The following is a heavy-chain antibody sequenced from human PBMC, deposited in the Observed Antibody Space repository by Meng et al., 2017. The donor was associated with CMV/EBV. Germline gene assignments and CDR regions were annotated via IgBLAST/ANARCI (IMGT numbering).Heavy chain of an antibody. V-gene: IGHV1-18*01. Sequence: ASVKVSCKASGYTFTSYGISWVRQAPGQGLEWMGWISAYNGNTNYAQKLQGRVTMTTDTSTSTAYMELRSLRSDDTAVYYCARVYPRPSRVVVPSGAYYYYGMDVWGQGTTVTVSS. D-gene: IGHD3-22*01. CDR1: GYTFTSYG. CDR3: ARVYPRPSRVVVPSGAYYYYGMDV. J-gene: IGHJ6*02. CDR2: ISAYNGNT.